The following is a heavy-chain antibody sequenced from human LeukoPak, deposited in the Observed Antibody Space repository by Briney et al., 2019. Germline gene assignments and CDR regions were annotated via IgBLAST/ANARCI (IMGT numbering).Heavy chain of an antibody. Sequence: GGSLRLSCAASGFTVSSNYMSWVRQAPGKGLEWVSVIYSGGSTYYADSVKGRFTISRDNSKNTLYLQMNSLRAEDTAVYYCARDSPPSPGLIDYYYGMDVWGQGTTVTVSS. V-gene: IGHV3-66*01. D-gene: IGHD2/OR15-2a*01. CDR3: ARDSPPSPGLIDYYYGMDV. J-gene: IGHJ6*02. CDR1: GFTVSSNY. CDR2: IYSGGST.